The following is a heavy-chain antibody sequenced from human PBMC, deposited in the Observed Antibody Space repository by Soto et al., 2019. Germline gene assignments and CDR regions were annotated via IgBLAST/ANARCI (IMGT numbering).Heavy chain of an antibody. D-gene: IGHD1-26*01. CDR2: IYHSGST. CDR1: GGSISSGGYS. J-gene: IGHJ3*02. V-gene: IGHV4-30-2*01. Sequence: SLTCAVSGGSISSGGYSWSWIRQPPGKGLEWIGYIYHSGSTYYNPSLKSRVTISVDRSKNQFSLKLSSVTAADTAVYYCARGLSGHAFDIWGQGTMVTVSS. CDR3: ARGLSGHAFDI.